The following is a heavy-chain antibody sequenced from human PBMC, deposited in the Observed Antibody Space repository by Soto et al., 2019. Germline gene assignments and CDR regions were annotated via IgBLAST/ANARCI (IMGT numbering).Heavy chain of an antibody. D-gene: IGHD2-15*01. CDR2: INRDGSDT. J-gene: IGHJ4*02. CDR3: ARPARECSAPGCAN. Sequence: EVHLVESGGGLVQPGGSLRLSCVVSGLTFSNYWMSWVRQAPGKGLEWVANINRDGSDTYYVDSVKGRFTISRDNIKNSLYLQMTSLRAEDTAVYYCARPARECSAPGCANWGQGTLVAVSS. CDR1: GLTFSNYW. V-gene: IGHV3-7*01.